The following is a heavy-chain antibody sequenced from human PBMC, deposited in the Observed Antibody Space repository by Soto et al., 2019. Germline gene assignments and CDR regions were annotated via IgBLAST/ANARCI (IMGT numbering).Heavy chain of an antibody. V-gene: IGHV1-18*01. D-gene: IGHD2-2*01. J-gene: IGHJ6*03. CDR1: GYTFSRYG. CDR2: VSGYNGNA. CDR3: ARAGYCSSTNCYAKGYYYFYMDV. Sequence: SCKASGYTFSRYGINWMRQAPGQGLEWMGWVSGYNGNANYAQKVQGRVTMTTDTSTSTAYMELRSLRSDDTAVYYCARAGYCSSTNCYAKGYYYFYMDVWGKGTTVTVSS.